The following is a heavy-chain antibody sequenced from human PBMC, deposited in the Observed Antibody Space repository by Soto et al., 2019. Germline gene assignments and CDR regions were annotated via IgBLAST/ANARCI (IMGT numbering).Heavy chain of an antibody. CDR2: IIPIFGTA. D-gene: IGHD6-13*01. Sequence: QVQLVQSGAEVKKPGSSVKVSCKASGGTFSSYAISWVRQAPGQGLEWMGGIIPIFGTANYAQKFQGRVTITADESTSTAYKELSSLRSEDTAVYYCGLPETAAGTVSYYYYGMDVWGQGTTVTVSS. CDR3: GLPETAAGTVSYYYYGMDV. J-gene: IGHJ6*02. V-gene: IGHV1-69*01. CDR1: GGTFSSYA.